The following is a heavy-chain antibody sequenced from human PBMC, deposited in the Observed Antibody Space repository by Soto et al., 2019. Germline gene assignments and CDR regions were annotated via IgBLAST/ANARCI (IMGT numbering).Heavy chain of an antibody. CDR3: ASPSKGYYGHGDYYGMDV. CDR2: IYYSGST. D-gene: IGHD1-26*01. CDR1: GDSISSSSYY. V-gene: IGHV4-39*01. Sequence: SETLSLTCTVSGDSISSSSYYWAWIRQPPGKGLEWIGNIYYSGSTYYNPSLKSRVTISVDTSKNQFSLKLSSVTAADTAVYYCASPSKGYYGHGDYYGMDVWGQGTTVTVS. J-gene: IGHJ6*02.